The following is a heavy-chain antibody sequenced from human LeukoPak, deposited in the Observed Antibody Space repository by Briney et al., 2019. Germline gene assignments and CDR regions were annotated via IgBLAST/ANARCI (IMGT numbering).Heavy chain of an antibody. CDR1: VYTFTRYY. D-gene: IGHD2-15*01. V-gene: IGHV1-2*02. CDR2: INPKSGGT. CDR3: ARAGSYCICGSGCRGGYYYYYIDV. J-gene: IGHJ6*03. Sequence: ASVKVSRKASVYTFTRYYMHWVRQAPRQGLEWVGWINPKSGGTHYAHKFQGRGTMPRDTSISTAYMELSRLRSDDTAVYYCARAGSYCICGSGCRGGYYYYYIDVWGRGTTVTVSS.